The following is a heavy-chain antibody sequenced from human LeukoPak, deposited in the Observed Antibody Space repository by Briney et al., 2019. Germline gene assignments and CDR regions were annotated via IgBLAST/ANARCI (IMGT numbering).Heavy chain of an antibody. D-gene: IGHD3-22*01. CDR3: AREEISTMIHAY. J-gene: IGHJ4*02. V-gene: IGHV4-61*02. CDR1: GGSISSGSFY. Sequence: PSETLSLTCTVSGGSISSGSFYWSWIRQPAGRGLEWIGRIFASGNTNYNPSLKSRVTISLDTSKNQFSLNLTSVTAADTAVYYCAREEISTMIHAYWGQGTLVTVSS. CDR2: IFASGNT.